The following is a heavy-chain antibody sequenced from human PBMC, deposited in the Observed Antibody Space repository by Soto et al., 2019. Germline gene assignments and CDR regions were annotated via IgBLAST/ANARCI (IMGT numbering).Heavy chain of an antibody. CDR3: ARAHSSGYVFLGF. J-gene: IGHJ4*02. D-gene: IGHD5-18*01. V-gene: IGHV4-59*12. CDR1: GASINNYF. CDR2: ISHGGSA. Sequence: SETLSLTCTVSGASINNYFWSWIRQPPEKGLEWIGYISHGGSAVYDPSLKSRVTISMDTSKNRFSLKLTSVTAADTAVYYCARAHSSGYVFLGFWGQGILVTVSS.